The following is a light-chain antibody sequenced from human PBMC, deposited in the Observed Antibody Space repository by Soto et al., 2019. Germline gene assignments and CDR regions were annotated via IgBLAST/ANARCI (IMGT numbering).Light chain of an antibody. Sequence: EIVLRQSPATLSMSPGERATLSCRASQNIDNFLVWYQQKPGQAPRLLIYDASKRATGIPARFSGSGSGTDFTLTISSLEPEDFAVYYCQQRYTLITFGPGTKWISN. J-gene: IGKJ3*01. V-gene: IGKV3-11*01. CDR2: DAS. CDR1: QNIDNF. CDR3: QQRYTLIT.